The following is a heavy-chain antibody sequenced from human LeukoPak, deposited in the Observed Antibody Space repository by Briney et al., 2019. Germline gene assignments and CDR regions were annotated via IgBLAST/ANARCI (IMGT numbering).Heavy chain of an antibody. Sequence: GASVTVSCKASGYTFTSYGISWVRQAPGQGLEWMGWISTYNGHTNYARKVQGRVTMTTDTSTSTAYMELRSLRSDDTAVYYCAREHSGDSYYFDYWGQGTLVTVSS. CDR1: GYTFTSYG. V-gene: IGHV1-18*01. CDR3: AREHSGDSYYFDY. J-gene: IGHJ4*02. D-gene: IGHD5-12*01. CDR2: ISTYNGHT.